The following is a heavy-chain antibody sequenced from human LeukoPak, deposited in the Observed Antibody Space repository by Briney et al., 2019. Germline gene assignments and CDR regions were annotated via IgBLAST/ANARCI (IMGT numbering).Heavy chain of an antibody. Sequence: SETLSLTCTVSGGSISSYYWSWLRQPPGKGREGGGFIYYSGSTNYNPSLKSRVTISVDASNNQYSLKLSSVTAADTAVYYCAKDLGYYSSGYYLWGQGTLVTVSS. CDR2: IYYSGST. J-gene: IGHJ4*02. V-gene: IGHV4-59*01. CDR3: AKDLGYYSSGYYL. CDR1: GGSISSYY. D-gene: IGHD3-22*01.